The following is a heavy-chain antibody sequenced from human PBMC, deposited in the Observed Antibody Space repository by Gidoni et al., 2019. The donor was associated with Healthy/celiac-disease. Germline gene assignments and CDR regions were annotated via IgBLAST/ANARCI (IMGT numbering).Heavy chain of an antibody. CDR2: IWYDGSNK. V-gene: IGHV3-33*01. CDR3: ARDRKSSGWYPDAFDI. J-gene: IGHJ3*02. CDR1: GFTFSSYG. Sequence: QVQLVESGGGVVQPGRSLRLSCAASGFTFSSYGMHWVRQAPGKGLEWVAVIWYDGSNKYYADSVKGRFTISRDNSKNTLYLQMNSLRAEDTAVYYCARDRKSSGWYPDAFDIWGQGTMVTVSS. D-gene: IGHD6-19*01.